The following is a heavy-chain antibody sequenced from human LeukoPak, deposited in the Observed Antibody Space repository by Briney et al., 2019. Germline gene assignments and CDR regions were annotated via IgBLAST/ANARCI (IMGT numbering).Heavy chain of an antibody. CDR2: NYYSGRT. CDR3: VRHVVALGVNAAFDY. V-gene: IGHV4-59*08. D-gene: IGHD2-21*01. Sequence: SETLSLTCTVSGGSISSDYWSWIRQPPGRGLEWIGFNYYSGRTNYKPSLKSRVTTSVDTYKNQFYLKLTSVTGADTAVYYCVRHVVALGVNAAFDYWGQGILVTVSS. CDR1: GGSISSDY. J-gene: IGHJ4*02.